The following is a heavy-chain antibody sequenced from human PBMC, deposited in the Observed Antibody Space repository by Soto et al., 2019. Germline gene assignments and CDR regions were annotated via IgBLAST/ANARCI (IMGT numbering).Heavy chain of an antibody. D-gene: IGHD3-3*01. J-gene: IGHJ4*02. CDR1: GGSFSGYY. Sequence: SETLSLTCTVYGGSFSGYYWSWIRQPPGKGLEWIGEINHSGSANYNPSLKSRVTISVDTSKNQFSLKLSSVTAADTAVYYCARGLTMRTFDYWGQGTLVTVS. CDR2: INHSGSA. V-gene: IGHV4-34*01. CDR3: ARGLTMRTFDY.